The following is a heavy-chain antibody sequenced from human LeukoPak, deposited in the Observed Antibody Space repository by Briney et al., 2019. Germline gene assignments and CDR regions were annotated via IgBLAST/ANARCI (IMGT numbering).Heavy chain of an antibody. Sequence: ASVKVSCKASGYTFTGYYMHWVRQAPGQGLEWVGWINPNSGGTNYAQKFQGRVTTTRDTSISTAYMELSRLRSDDTAVYYCARGLRIVGATPYWGQGTLVTVSS. CDR2: INPNSGGT. J-gene: IGHJ4*02. D-gene: IGHD1-26*01. CDR3: ARGLRIVGATPY. CDR1: GYTFTGYY. V-gene: IGHV1-2*02.